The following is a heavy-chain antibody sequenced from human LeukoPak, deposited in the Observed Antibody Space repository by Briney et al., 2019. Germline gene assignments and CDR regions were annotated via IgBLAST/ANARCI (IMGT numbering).Heavy chain of an antibody. CDR2: ISAYNGNT. Sequence: ASVKVSCKVSGYTFTSYGISWVRQAPGQGLEWMGWISAYNGNTNYAQKLQGRVTMTTDTSTSTAYMELRSLRSDDTAVYYCARATDILTGYPFDYWGQGTLVTVSS. D-gene: IGHD3-9*01. J-gene: IGHJ4*02. CDR3: ARATDILTGYPFDY. CDR1: GYTFTSYG. V-gene: IGHV1-18*01.